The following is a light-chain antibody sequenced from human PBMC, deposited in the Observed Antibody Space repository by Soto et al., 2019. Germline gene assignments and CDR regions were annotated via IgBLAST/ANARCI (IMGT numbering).Light chain of an antibody. CDR1: QSVSSN. CDR3: QQYNNLPT. Sequence: EIVVTQSPATLSVSNGVRATISFRASQSVSSNLGWYRQKPGQAPRLLIYGASTRATGIPARFSGSGSGTEFTLTISSLQSEDFAVYYCQQYNNLPTFGQGTKVDIK. V-gene: IGKV3-15*01. CDR2: GAS. J-gene: IGKJ1*01.